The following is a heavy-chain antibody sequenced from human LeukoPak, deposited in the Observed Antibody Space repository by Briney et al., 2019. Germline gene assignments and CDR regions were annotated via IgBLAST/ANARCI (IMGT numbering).Heavy chain of an antibody. V-gene: IGHV3-21*01. J-gene: IGHJ6*03. D-gene: IGHD4-17*01. CDR2: ISSSSSYI. Sequence: PGGSLRLSCAASGFTFSSYSMNWVRQAPGKGLEWVSSISSSSSYIYYADSVKGRFTISRDNAKNSLYLQMNSLRAEDTAVYYCASYQYDGDYDYDYYYYYMDVWGKGTTVTVSS. CDR3: ASYQYDGDYDYDYYYYYMDV. CDR1: GFTFSSYS.